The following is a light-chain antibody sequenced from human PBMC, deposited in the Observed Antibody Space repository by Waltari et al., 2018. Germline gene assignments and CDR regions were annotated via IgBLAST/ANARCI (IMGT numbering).Light chain of an antibody. V-gene: IGLV1-47*01. CDR3: AAWDDSLSGVV. J-gene: IGLJ2*01. CDR2: RNN. Sequence: QSVLTQPPSASGTPGQRVTISCSGSSSNIGSNYVYWYQQLPGTAPKLLIYRNNRRPPGAPDRFSGSKSGTSASLAISGLRSEDEADYYCAAWDDSLSGVVFGGGTKLTVL. CDR1: SSNIGSNY.